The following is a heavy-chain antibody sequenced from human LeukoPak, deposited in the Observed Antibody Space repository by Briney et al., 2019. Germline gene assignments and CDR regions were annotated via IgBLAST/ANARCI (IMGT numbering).Heavy chain of an antibody. CDR3: TRDLEY. CDR1: GYTFSDYT. CDR2: ISSGGGVM. J-gene: IGHJ4*02. Sequence: PGGSLRLSCGASGYTFSDYTMNWVRQAPGKGPEWISYISSGGGVMHYADSVKGRFTISRGNVENSLYLQMNSLRVEDTAVYYCTRDLEYWGQGVLVTVSS. V-gene: IGHV3-48*01.